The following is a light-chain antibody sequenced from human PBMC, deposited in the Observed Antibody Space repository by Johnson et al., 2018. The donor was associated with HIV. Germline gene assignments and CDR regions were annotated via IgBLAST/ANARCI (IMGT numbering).Light chain of an antibody. CDR3: GTWDSSMSAYV. CDR2: ENN. J-gene: IGLJ1*01. V-gene: IGLV1-51*02. Sequence: HSVLTQPPSVSAAPGQKVTISCSGSSSNVGNNYVSWYQQLPGAAPKLLIYENNKRPSGIPDRFSGSKSGTSATLGITGLQTGDEADYYCGTWDSSMSAYVFRTGTKVTVL. CDR1: SSNVGNNY.